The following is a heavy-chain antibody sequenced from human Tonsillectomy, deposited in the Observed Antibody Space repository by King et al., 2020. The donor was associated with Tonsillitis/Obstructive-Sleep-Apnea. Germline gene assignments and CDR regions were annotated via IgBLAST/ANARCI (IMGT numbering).Heavy chain of an antibody. J-gene: IGHJ3*02. D-gene: IGHD3-22*01. Sequence: VQLVESGGGLVKPGGSLRLSCAASGFTFSDYYMSWIRQAPGKGLEWVSYISRRGTIIYYADSVKGRLTISRDNAKKSLYLQMNSLRAEDTDVYYCAGDWGRYYDSSGHPDAFDIWGQGTMVTVSS. CDR3: AGDWGRYYDSSGHPDAFDI. CDR1: GFTFSDYY. CDR2: ISRRGTII. V-gene: IGHV3-11*01.